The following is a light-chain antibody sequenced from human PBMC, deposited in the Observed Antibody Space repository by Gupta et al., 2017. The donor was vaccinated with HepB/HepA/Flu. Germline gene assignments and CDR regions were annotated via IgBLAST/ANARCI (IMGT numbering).Light chain of an antibody. CDR3: QQRDSTPKT. V-gene: IGKV1-39*01. J-gene: IGKJ1*01. Sequence: DIQMTQSPSSLSASVGDRVTITCRASQSISRYINWYQQKPGKAPKLLIYGASRLQSGVPSRFSGSGSGTDLTLTISRLQPEDFATYYCQQRDSTPKTFGQGTKVEVK. CDR2: GAS. CDR1: QSISRY.